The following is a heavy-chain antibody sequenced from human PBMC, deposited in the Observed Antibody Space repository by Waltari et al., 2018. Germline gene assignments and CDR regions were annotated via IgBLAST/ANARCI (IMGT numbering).Heavy chain of an antibody. CDR2: NNPNSGGT. Sequence: QMQLVQSGAEVKKPGASVKVSCKASGYTFTGYYIHWVRQAPGQGLEWMGWNNPNSGGTNYAQKFQGRVTMTRDTSISTAYMELSKLRSDDTAVYYCARDLRGGDYGTGDAFDIWGQGTMVTVSS. V-gene: IGHV1-2*02. J-gene: IGHJ3*02. CDR1: GYTFTGYY. CDR3: ARDLRGGDYGTGDAFDI. D-gene: IGHD4-17*01.